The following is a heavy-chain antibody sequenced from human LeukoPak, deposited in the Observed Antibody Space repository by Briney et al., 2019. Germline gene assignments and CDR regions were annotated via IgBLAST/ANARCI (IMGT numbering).Heavy chain of an antibody. CDR1: GFTFSSFT. D-gene: IGHD3-10*01. V-gene: IGHV3-23*01. Sequence: GGSLRLSCAASGFTFSSFTMSWVRQAPGKELEWVSSISGGGGTTYYADSVKGRFTISRDNSKNTLFPQVNSLRAEDTAIYYCAKAMVRGAETVSFDYWGQGTLVTVSS. CDR2: ISGGGGTT. CDR3: AKAMVRGAETVSFDY. J-gene: IGHJ4*02.